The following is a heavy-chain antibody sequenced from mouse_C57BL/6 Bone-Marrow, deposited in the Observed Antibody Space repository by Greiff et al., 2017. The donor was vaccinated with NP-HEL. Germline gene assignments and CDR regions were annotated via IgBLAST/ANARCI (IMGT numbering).Heavy chain of an antibody. CDR1: GFTFSDYG. V-gene: IGHV5-17*01. D-gene: IGHD1-1*01. CDR3: ARNSYYGSSYYAMDY. J-gene: IGHJ4*01. CDR2: ISSGSSTI. Sequence: DVKLVESGGGLVKPGGSLKLSCAASGFTFSDYGMHWVRQAPEKGLEWVAYISSGSSTIYYADTVKGRFTISRDNAKNTLFLQMTSLRSEDTAMYYCARNSYYGSSYYAMDYWGQGTSVTVSS.